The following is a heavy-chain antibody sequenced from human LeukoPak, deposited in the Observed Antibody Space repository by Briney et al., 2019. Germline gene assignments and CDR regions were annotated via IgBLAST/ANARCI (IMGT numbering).Heavy chain of an antibody. CDR2: FHLYSGET. J-gene: IGHJ4*02. D-gene: IGHD3-9*01. Sequence: ASVSVSYRASGYTFTAAFIHWVRQAPGQGLEGMGWFHLYSGETRFAQKFQGRVTMTRDTSISTAYMDLGGLRSDDTAVYYCARVLFNSGYDYWGQGSLVTVSS. V-gene: IGHV1-2*02. CDR1: GYTFTAAF. CDR3: ARVLFNSGYDY.